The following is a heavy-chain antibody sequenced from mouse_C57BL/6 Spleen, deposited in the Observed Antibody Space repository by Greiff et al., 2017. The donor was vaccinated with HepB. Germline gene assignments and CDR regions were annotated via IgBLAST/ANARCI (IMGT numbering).Heavy chain of an antibody. CDR3: AREDGGY. Sequence: QVQLQQSGPGLVQPSQSLSITCTVSGFSLTSYGVHWVRQSPGKGLEWLGVIWSGGSTDYNAAFISRLSISKDNSKSQVFFKMNSQQADDTAIYYCAREDGGYWGQGTTLTVSS. CDR1: GFSLTSYG. J-gene: IGHJ2*01. V-gene: IGHV2-2*01. D-gene: IGHD2-3*01. CDR2: IWSGGST.